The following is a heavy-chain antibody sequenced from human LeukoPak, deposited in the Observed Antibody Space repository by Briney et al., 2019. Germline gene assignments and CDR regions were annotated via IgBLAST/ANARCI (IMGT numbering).Heavy chain of an antibody. V-gene: IGHV4-4*02. CDR1: GGSISSSNW. CDR2: IYHSRST. CDR3: ARARLGWYYFDY. D-gene: IGHD3-22*01. J-gene: IGHJ4*02. Sequence: KPSGTLSLTCAVSGGSISSSNWWSWVRQPPGKGLEWIGEIYHSRSTNYNPSLKSRVTISVDKSKSQFSLKLSSVTAADTAVYYCARARLGWYYFDYWGQGTLVTVSS.